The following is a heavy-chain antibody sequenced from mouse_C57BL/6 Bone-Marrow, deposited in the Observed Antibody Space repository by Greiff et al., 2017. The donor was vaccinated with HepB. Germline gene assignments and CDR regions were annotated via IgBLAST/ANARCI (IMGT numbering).Heavy chain of an antibody. CDR2: IDPSDSYT. J-gene: IGHJ4*01. V-gene: IGHV1-50*01. CDR3: AKGYFAMDY. CDR1: GYTFTSYW. Sequence: VQLQESGAELVKPGASVKLSCKASGYTFTSYWMQWVKQRTGQGLEWIGEIDPSDSYTNYNQKFKGKATLTVDTSSSTAYMQLSSLTSEDSAVYYCAKGYFAMDYWGQGTSVTVSS.